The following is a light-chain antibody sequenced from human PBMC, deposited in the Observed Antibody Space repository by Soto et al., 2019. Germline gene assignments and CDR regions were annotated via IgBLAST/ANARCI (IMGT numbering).Light chain of an antibody. CDR2: SNN. V-gene: IGLV1-47*02. CDR1: SSSIGTNF. Sequence: QSVLTQPPSASGTPGQRVSISCSGYSSSIGTNFVYWYQQLPGTAPKVLIHSNNQRPSGVPDRFSGSKSGTSASLAISGLRSGEEAFYYFAARDEKLSTYVFGSGTKVTVL. J-gene: IGLJ1*01. CDR3: AARDEKLSTYV.